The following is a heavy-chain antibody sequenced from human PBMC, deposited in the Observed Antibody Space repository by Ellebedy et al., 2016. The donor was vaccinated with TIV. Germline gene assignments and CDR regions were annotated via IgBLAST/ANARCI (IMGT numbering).Heavy chain of an antibody. CDR2: IVPLLGIA. Sequence: AASVKVSCKPSGGSFSTNAFTWVRQAPGRGLVWMGEIVPLLGIATYAQNFQGRVTITADKSTRTAYMDLSSLSSEDTAVYYCAMHMTTFPFQWFDPWGQGTLVTVSS. CDR3: AMHMTTFPFQWFDP. CDR1: GGSFSTNA. V-gene: IGHV1-69*10. D-gene: IGHD3-16*01. J-gene: IGHJ5*02.